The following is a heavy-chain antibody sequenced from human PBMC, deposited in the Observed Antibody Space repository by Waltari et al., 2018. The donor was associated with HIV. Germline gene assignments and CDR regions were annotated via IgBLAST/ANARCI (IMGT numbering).Heavy chain of an antibody. CDR1: EFTLRNYG. CDR2: IRYNGRDT. D-gene: IGHD6-19*01. J-gene: IGHJ4*02. Sequence: QVQLVESGGGVVQPGGSRRLSCAESEFTLRNYGMHWVRQASGKGLEWVASIRYNGRDTYYEESMKGRFTISRDNSKNTLYLQMNSLRSEDTAVYYCARSSGGGTSGWFRWGQGTLVTVSS. CDR3: ARSSGGGTSGWFR. V-gene: IGHV3-30*02.